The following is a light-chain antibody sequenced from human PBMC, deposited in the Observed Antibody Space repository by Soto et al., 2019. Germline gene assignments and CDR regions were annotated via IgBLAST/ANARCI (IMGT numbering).Light chain of an antibody. CDR1: QSVISRF. CDR3: QQYGRAPLT. V-gene: IGKV3-20*01. CDR2: AAS. Sequence: VLTPSPSPLALACGKRTTLSCSASQSVISRFLNWYQQRPGQAPKFLIYAASDLHIGIPDRFSGSGFGTDFTLTISSLEPEDFAVYYCQQYGRAPLTFGEGTKVDIK. J-gene: IGKJ1*01.